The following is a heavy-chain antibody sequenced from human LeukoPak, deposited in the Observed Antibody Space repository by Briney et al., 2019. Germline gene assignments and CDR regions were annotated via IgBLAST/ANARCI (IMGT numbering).Heavy chain of an antibody. Sequence: PGRSLRLSCAASGFTFSSYGMHWVRQAPGKGLEWVAVISYDGSNKYYADSVKGRFTISRDNSKNTPYLQMNSLRAEDTAVYYCANLYETFDYWGQGTLVTVSS. J-gene: IGHJ4*02. CDR1: GFTFSSYG. D-gene: IGHD5/OR15-5a*01. CDR2: ISYDGSNK. V-gene: IGHV3-30*18. CDR3: ANLYETFDY.